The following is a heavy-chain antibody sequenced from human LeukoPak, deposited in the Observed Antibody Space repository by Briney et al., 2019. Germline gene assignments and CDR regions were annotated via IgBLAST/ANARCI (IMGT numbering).Heavy chain of an antibody. D-gene: IGHD6-13*01. CDR3: ARDVVAAAGTWDY. Sequence: PSETLSLTCTVSGDSISSSYWTWIRQPAGKGLEWIGRIYTSGSTNYNPSLKSRVTMSVDTSKNQFSLKLSSVTAADTAVYYCARDVVAAAGTWDYWGQGTLVTVSS. V-gene: IGHV4-4*07. J-gene: IGHJ4*02. CDR2: IYTSGST. CDR1: GDSISSSY.